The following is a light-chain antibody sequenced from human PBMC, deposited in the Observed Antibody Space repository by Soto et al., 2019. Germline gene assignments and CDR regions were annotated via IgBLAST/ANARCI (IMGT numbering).Light chain of an antibody. CDR3: QQLNSYPLT. CDR2: AAS. Sequence: DIQMTQSPSSLSASVEDRVIITCRASQSISNHLNWYQQKPGKAPKLLIFAASSLQSGVPSRFSGSGSGTDFTLTISSLQPEDFATYYCQQLNSYPLTFGQGTRLEIK. CDR1: QSISNH. J-gene: IGKJ5*01. V-gene: IGKV1-39*01.